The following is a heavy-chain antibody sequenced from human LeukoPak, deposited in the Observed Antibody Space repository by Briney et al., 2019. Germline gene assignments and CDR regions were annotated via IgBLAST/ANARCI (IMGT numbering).Heavy chain of an antibody. D-gene: IGHD6-6*01. CDR1: GVTFSSFA. CDR3: ASEGSRYSSSPFYGMDV. Sequence: PGGSLRLSCAASGVTFSSFAMHWVRQAPGKGLEWVAVISYHGRDTYYADSVKGRFTISRDNSKNTLYLQMNSLRAEDTAVYYCASEGSRYSSSPFYGMDVWGQGTTVTVSS. J-gene: IGHJ6*02. CDR2: ISYHGRDT. V-gene: IGHV3-30*04.